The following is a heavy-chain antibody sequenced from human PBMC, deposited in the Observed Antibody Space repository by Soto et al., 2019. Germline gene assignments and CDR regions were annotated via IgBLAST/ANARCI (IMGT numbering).Heavy chain of an antibody. Sequence: SETRSLTWTVSGGSISRGDYYWIWIRQPPGKGLEWIGYIYYSGSTYYNPSLKSRVTISVDTSKNQFSLKLSSVTAADTAVYYCARARGSGYYTFDYWGQGTLVTVSS. J-gene: IGHJ4*02. V-gene: IGHV4-30-4*01. D-gene: IGHD3-22*01. CDR2: IYYSGST. CDR3: ARARGSGYYTFDY. CDR1: GGSISRGDYY.